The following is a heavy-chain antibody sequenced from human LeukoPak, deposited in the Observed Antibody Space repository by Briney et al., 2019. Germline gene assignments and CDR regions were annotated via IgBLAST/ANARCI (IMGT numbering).Heavy chain of an antibody. CDR1: RFTLSNYW. V-gene: IGHV3-7*01. D-gene: IGHD6-19*01. J-gene: IGHJ4*02. CDR2: IRQDGSET. CDR3: ARQRGSGCLDY. Sequence: GGSLRLSCAAPRFTLSNYWMSWVRQAPGKGLEWVANIRQDGSETYYVDSVKGRFTISRDNAKNSLSLQMNSLRAEDTAVYYCARQRGSGCLDYWGQGTLVTVSS.